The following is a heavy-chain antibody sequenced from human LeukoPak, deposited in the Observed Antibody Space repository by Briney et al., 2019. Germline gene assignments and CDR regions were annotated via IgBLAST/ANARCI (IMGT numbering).Heavy chain of an antibody. CDR1: GGSFSGYY. CDR2: INHSGST. D-gene: IGHD6-13*01. V-gene: IGHV4-34*01. Sequence: PSETLSLTCAVYGGSFSGYYWSWIRQPPGKGLEWIEEINHSGSTNYNPSLKSRVTISVGTSKNQFSLKLSSVTAADTAVYYCARVKSSSWYPYYYYGMDVWGQGTTVTVSS. CDR3: ARVKSSSWYPYYYYGMDV. J-gene: IGHJ6*02.